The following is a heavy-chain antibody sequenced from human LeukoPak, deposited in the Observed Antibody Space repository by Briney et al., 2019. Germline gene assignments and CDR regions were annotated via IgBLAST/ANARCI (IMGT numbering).Heavy chain of an antibody. Sequence: GGSLRLSCAASGFTVSSNYMNWVRQATGKGLEWVSVIYGGGNIYYADSVKGRFTISRDNSKNTLYLQMNSLRAEDTAVYYCARGAGYNYPYYFDYWGQGTLVTVSS. V-gene: IGHV3-53*01. J-gene: IGHJ4*02. D-gene: IGHD5-24*01. CDR2: IYGGGNI. CDR3: ARGAGYNYPYYFDY. CDR1: GFTVSSNY.